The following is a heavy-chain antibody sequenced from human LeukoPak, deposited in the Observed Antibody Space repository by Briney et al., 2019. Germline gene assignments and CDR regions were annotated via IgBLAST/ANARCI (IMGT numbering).Heavy chain of an antibody. CDR2: INQDGSER. CDR1: GFTFSSYW. D-gene: IGHD5-18*01. CDR3: ARDRWGYSYGGD. Sequence: PGGSLRLSCAASGFTFSSYWMSWVRQAPGKGLEWVANINQDGSERFYVDSVKGRFTISRDNAKNSLYLQMNSLRAEDTAVHYCARDRWGYSYGGDWGQGTLVTVSS. V-gene: IGHV3-7*01. J-gene: IGHJ4*02.